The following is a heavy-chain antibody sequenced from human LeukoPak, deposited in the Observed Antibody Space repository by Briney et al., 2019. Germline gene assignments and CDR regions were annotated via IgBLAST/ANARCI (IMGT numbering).Heavy chain of an antibody. CDR1: GFTFSSYS. CDR3: ARDASYYFDTSAPGYFDY. Sequence: GGSLRLSCVASGFTFSSYSMNWVRQAPGKGLEWVSYISTSSSPIYYADSVKGRFTISRDSAKNSLYLQTNSLRAEDTAIYYCARDASYYFDTSAPGYFDYWGQGTLVTVSS. V-gene: IGHV3-48*01. J-gene: IGHJ4*02. CDR2: ISTSSSPI. D-gene: IGHD3-22*01.